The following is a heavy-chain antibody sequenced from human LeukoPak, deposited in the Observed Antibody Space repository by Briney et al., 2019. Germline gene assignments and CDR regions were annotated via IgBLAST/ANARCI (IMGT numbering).Heavy chain of an antibody. CDR2: IYPGDSDT. J-gene: IGHJ6*02. CDR3: ARQKASGWYHYYYYGMDV. Sequence: GESLKISCKGSGYSFTSYWIGWVRQMPGKGLEWMGIIYPGDSDTRYSPSFQGQVTISADKSISTAYLQWSSLKASDTAMYYCARQKASGWYHYYYYGMDVWGQGTTVTVSS. CDR1: GYSFTSYW. V-gene: IGHV5-51*01. D-gene: IGHD6-19*01.